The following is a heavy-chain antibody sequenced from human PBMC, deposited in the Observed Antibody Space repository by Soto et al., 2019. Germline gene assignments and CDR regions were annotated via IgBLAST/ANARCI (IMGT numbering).Heavy chain of an antibody. Sequence: GGSLRLSCAASGFTFSSYAMSWVRQAPGKGLEWVSAISGSGGSTYYADSVKGRFTISRDNSKNTLYLQMNSLRAEDTAVYYCAKDLEYSSGWHPPNFFDYWGQGTLVTVSS. D-gene: IGHD6-19*01. V-gene: IGHV3-23*01. CDR2: ISGSGGST. CDR3: AKDLEYSSGWHPPNFFDY. CDR1: GFTFSSYA. J-gene: IGHJ4*02.